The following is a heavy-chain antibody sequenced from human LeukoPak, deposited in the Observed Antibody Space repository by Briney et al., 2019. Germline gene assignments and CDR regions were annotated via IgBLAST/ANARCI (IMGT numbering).Heavy chain of an antibody. D-gene: IGHD3-22*01. J-gene: IGHJ6*02. CDR2: ISSSSSYI. Sequence: GRSLRLSCAASGFTFSSYAMSWVRQAPGKGLEWVSSISSSSSYIYYADLVKGRFTISRDNAKNSLYLQMNSLRAEDTAVYYCARAYSSGYYYYYGMDVWGQGTTVTVSS. CDR3: ARAYSSGYYYYYGMDV. V-gene: IGHV3-21*01. CDR1: GFTFSSYA.